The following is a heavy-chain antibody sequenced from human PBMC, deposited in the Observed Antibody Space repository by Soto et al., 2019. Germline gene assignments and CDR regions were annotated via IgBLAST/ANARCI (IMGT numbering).Heavy chain of an antibody. D-gene: IGHD5-18*01. Sequence: QITLKESGPTLVKPTQTLTLTCTFSGFSLSTSGVGVGWIRQPPGTALEWLALIYWDDDKRYSPSLKSRLTITKDTSKNQVVLTMTNMDPVDTATYYGAHGPTWIQPPLFDYWGQGTLVTVSS. CDR1: GFSLSTSGVG. CDR2: IYWDDDK. J-gene: IGHJ4*02. V-gene: IGHV2-5*02. CDR3: AHGPTWIQPPLFDY.